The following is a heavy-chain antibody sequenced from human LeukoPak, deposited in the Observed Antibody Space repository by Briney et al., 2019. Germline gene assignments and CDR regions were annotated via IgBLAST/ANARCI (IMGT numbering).Heavy chain of an antibody. D-gene: IGHD3-10*01. J-gene: IGHJ6*02. CDR1: GFSLSNYW. Sequence: GGSLRLSCAASGFSLSNYWMSWVRQAPGKGLEWVANINQDGSDKYYVDSVMGRFTISKDNAKNSVYLQMNSLRPEDTAIYYCAWYGVTHGLDVWGQGITVTVSS. CDR3: AWYGVTHGLDV. CDR2: INQDGSDK. V-gene: IGHV3-7*01.